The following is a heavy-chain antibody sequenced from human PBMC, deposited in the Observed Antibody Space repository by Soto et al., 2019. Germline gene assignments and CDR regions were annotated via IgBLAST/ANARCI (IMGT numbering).Heavy chain of an antibody. D-gene: IGHD3-3*01. CDR3: ARSRSLRFLEWLSPYY. J-gene: IGHJ4*02. CDR2: ISSYGSTI. CDR1: GFIFSSYE. V-gene: IGHV3-48*03. Sequence: QPGCSLRLSCVGSGFIFSSYEMNWVRQAPGKGLEWLSYISSYGSTIYYADSVKGRFTISRDNAKNSLYLQMDSLRAEDTAVYYCARSRSLRFLEWLSPYYWGQGTLVTGSS.